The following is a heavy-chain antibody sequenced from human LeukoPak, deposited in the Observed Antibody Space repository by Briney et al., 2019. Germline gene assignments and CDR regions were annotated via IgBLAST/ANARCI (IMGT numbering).Heavy chain of an antibody. Sequence: GGSLRLSCAVSGFXCNNFEINWVRQAPGKGLEWVSYIDISGTSIYYADSVKGRFTISRDNAKNSLYLQMNSLRAEDTAVYYCARGGSSGYNYNAFDIWGQGTMVTVSS. CDR3: ARGGSSGYNYNAFDI. CDR1: GFXCNNFE. J-gene: IGHJ3*02. CDR2: IDISGTSI. D-gene: IGHD3-22*01. V-gene: IGHV3-48*03.